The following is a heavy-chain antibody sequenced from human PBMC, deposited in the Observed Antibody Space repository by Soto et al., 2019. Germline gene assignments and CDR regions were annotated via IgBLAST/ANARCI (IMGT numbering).Heavy chain of an antibody. V-gene: IGHV4-59*01. D-gene: IGHD3-16*02. Sequence: SETLSLTCTVSGGSISSYYWSWIRQPPGKGLEWIGYIYYSGSTNYNPSLKSRVTISVDTSKNQFSLKLSSVTAADTAVYYCARALRIGFYLYYFDYWGQGTLVTVSS. J-gene: IGHJ4*02. CDR1: GGSISSYY. CDR3: ARALRIGFYLYYFDY. CDR2: IYYSGST.